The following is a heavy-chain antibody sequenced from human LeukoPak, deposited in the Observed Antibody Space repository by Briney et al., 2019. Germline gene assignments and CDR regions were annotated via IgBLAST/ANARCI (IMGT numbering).Heavy chain of an antibody. CDR2: VYYSGST. CDR1: GGSISGSSYY. J-gene: IGHJ4*02. Sequence: PSGTLSLTCTVSGGSISGSSYYWGWIRQPPGKGLEWIGYVYYSGSTYYNPSLKSRVTISVDTSKNQFSLKLSSVTAADTAVYYCAREVWQLVPDYRGQGTLATVSS. V-gene: IGHV4-31*03. D-gene: IGHD6-6*01. CDR3: AREVWQLVPDY.